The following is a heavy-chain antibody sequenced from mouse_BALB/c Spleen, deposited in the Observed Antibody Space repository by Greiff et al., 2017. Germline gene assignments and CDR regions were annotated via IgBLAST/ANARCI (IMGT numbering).Heavy chain of an antibody. J-gene: IGHJ2*01. CDR3: AIYYDYDAFAY. D-gene: IGHD2-4*01. CDR1: GYAFSSYW. CDR2: IYPGDGDT. V-gene: IGHV1-80*01. Sequence: VQLVESGAELVRPGSSVKISCKASGYAFSSYWMNWVKQRPGQGLEWIGQIYPGDGDTNYNGKFKGKATLTADKSSSTAYMQLSSLTSEDSAVYFCAIYYDYDAFAYWGQGTTVTVSS.